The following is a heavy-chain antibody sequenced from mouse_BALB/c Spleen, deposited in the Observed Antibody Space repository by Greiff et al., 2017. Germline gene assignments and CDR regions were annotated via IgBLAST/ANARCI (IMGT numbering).Heavy chain of an antibody. CDR3: ARSDDYDGYYFDY. CDR1: GYTFTDYN. J-gene: IGHJ2*01. D-gene: IGHD2-4*01. Sequence: VQLQQSGPELVKPGASVKISCKASGYTFTDYNMHWVKQSHGKSLEWIGYIYPYNGGTGYNQKFKSKATLTVDNSSSTAYMELRSLTSEDSAVYYCARSDDYDGYYFDYWGQGTTLTVSS. CDR2: IYPYNGGT. V-gene: IGHV1S29*02.